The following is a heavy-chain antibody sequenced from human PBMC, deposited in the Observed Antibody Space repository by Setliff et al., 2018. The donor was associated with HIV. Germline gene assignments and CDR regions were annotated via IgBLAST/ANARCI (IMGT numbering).Heavy chain of an antibody. D-gene: IGHD3-22*01. V-gene: IGHV1-46*01. CDR1: GYTFIDYY. CDR2: INPSDGST. J-gene: IGHJ5*02. Sequence: ASVKVSCKASGYTFIDYYMHWVRQAPGQGLEWMGMINPSDGSTRYAQNFQGRVTMTRDTSTHTAYMELSSLRSEDTAVYYCAKDDRYYYDTSGSPSNWFDPWGQGTLVTVTS. CDR3: AKDDRYYYDTSGSPSNWFDP.